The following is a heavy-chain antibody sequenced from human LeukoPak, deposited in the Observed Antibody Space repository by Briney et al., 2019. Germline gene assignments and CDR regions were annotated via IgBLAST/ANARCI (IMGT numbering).Heavy chain of an antibody. CDR3: AKEGSSGWYSFFDY. CDR2: ISASGGST. D-gene: IGHD6-19*01. CDR1: GFTFSSYA. V-gene: IGHV3-23*01. Sequence: QPGGSLRPSCAASGFTFSSYAMSWVRQAPGKGLEGVSAISASGGSTYYAGSVKGRFTISRDKSKNTLYLQMTSLRAEDTAVYYCAKEGSSGWYSFFDYWGPGTLVTVSS. J-gene: IGHJ4*02.